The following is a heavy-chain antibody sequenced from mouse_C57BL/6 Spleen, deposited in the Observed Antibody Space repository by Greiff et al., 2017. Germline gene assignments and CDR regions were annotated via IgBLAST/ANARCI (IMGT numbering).Heavy chain of an antibody. Sequence: QVQLQQSGAELVRPGASVTLSCTASGYTFTDYEMHWVKQTPVHGLEWIGAIDPETGGTAYNQKFKGKAILTADKSSSTAYMELRSLTSEDSAVYYCTRGDYGSSYDYWGQGTTLTVSS. J-gene: IGHJ2*01. CDR1: GYTFTDYE. CDR2: IDPETGGT. D-gene: IGHD1-1*01. V-gene: IGHV1-15*01. CDR3: TRGDYGSSYDY.